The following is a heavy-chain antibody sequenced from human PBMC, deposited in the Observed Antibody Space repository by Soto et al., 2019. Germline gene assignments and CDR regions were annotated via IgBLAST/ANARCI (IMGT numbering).Heavy chain of an antibody. CDR3: ARANRPYYDFWSGSGFGYYYGMDV. Sequence: GASVKVSCKASGYTFTSYAMHWVRQAPGQRLEWMGWINAGNGNTKYSQKFQGRVTITRDTSASTAYMELSSLRSEDTAVYYCARANRPYYDFWSGSGFGYYYGMDVWGQGTTVTVSS. V-gene: IGHV1-3*01. J-gene: IGHJ6*02. D-gene: IGHD3-3*01. CDR1: GYTFTSYA. CDR2: INAGNGNT.